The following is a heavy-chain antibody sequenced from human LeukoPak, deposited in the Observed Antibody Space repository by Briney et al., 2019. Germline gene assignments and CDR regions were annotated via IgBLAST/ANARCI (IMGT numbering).Heavy chain of an antibody. CDR2: ISSSSSYI. D-gene: IGHD2-2*01. CDR3: ASFTSRLFDY. Sequence: PGGSLRLSCAASGFTFSSYSMNWVRQAPGRGLEWLSSISSSSSYIYYADSVKGRFTISRDNAKNSLYLQMNSLRAEDTAVYYCASFTSRLFDYWGQGTLVTVSS. V-gene: IGHV3-21*01. J-gene: IGHJ4*02. CDR1: GFTFSSYS.